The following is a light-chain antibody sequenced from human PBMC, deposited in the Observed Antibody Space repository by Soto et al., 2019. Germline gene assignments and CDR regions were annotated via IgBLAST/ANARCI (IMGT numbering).Light chain of an antibody. CDR1: SSNIGSNT. V-gene: IGLV1-44*01. CDR3: AAWDGSLNGVV. J-gene: IGLJ2*01. Sequence: QSVLTQPPSASGTPGQRVTISCSGSSSNIGSNTVNWYQQLPGTAPKLLMYSNSPRPSGVPDRFSGSKSGTSASLAISGLQAEDEADYYCAAWDGSLNGVVFGGGTKLTVL. CDR2: SNS.